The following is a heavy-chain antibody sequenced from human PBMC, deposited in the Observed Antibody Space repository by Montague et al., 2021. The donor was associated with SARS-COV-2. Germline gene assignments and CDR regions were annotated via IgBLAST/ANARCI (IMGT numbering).Heavy chain of an antibody. CDR2: SYYRSKWYN. CDR3: ARGGSWLYYFDY. Sequence: CAISGDSVSGNGAAWNWVRQSPSRGLAWLGRSYYRSKWYNDYAVSVKSRITINPDTSKNQFSLQLNSVTPEDAAVYYCARGGSWLYYFDYWGQGTLVTVSP. D-gene: IGHD6-13*01. V-gene: IGHV6-1*01. CDR1: GDSVSGNGAA. J-gene: IGHJ4*02.